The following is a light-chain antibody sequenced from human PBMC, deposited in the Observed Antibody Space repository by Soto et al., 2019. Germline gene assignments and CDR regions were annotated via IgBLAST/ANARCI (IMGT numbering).Light chain of an antibody. V-gene: IGKV3-20*01. J-gene: IGKJ1*01. CDR3: QQYGSSPPWT. Sequence: EIVLTQSPGTLSLSPGERATLSCRASQSVSSTYLAWYQQKPGRAPRLLIYGASSRPTGIPDRFSGSGSGTDFTLPISRLEPEDFAVYYCQQYGSSPPWTFGQGTKVEIK. CDR2: GAS. CDR1: QSVSSTY.